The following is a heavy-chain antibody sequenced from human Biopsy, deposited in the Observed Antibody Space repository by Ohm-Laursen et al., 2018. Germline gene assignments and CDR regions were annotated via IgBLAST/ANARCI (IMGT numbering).Heavy chain of an antibody. D-gene: IGHD7-27*01. CDR3: ARLTGDPSY. CDR1: GRSIKSYY. CDR2: IYYTGHT. V-gene: IGHV4-59*07. J-gene: IGHJ4*02. Sequence: SDTLSLTCTVSGRSIKSYYWNWIRQSPGKGLEWIGFIYYTGHTNYTPSLKSRATISVDTSKNQFSLKVISVTAADTAVYYCARLTGDPSYWGQGILVTVSS.